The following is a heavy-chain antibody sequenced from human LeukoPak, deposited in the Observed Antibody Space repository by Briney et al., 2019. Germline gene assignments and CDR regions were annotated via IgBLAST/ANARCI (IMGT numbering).Heavy chain of an antibody. CDR3: ARSRKRFYDAFDI. J-gene: IGHJ3*02. Sequence: PGGSLRLSCAASGFTFSTYAMSWVRQAPGKGLAWVASVESDGTGSHYADSVKGRFTISRDNSKNTLYLQMNSLQSEDTALYYCARSRKRFYDAFDIWGQGTMVSVSS. CDR2: VESDGTGS. V-gene: IGHV3-23*05. CDR1: GFTFSTYA. D-gene: IGHD2/OR15-2a*01.